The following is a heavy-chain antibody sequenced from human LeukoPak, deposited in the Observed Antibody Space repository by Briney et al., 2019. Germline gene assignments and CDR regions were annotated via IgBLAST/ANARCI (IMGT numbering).Heavy chain of an antibody. CDR2: ISGGRGST. CDR3: AKSPIAARQIDY. D-gene: IGHD6-6*01. V-gene: IGHV3-23*01. CDR1: GFTFSSYR. Sequence: GGSLRLSCAASGFTFSSYRMSWVRQAPGKGLEWVSAISGGRGSTYYADAVKGRFTISRDNSKNTLYLQMNSLRAEDTAVYYCAKSPIAARQIDYWGQGTLVTVSS. J-gene: IGHJ4*02.